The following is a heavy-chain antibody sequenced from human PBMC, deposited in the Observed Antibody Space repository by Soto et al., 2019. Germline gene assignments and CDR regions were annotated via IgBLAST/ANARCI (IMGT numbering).Heavy chain of an antibody. J-gene: IGHJ4*02. CDR2: INDDGIST. D-gene: IGHD1-1*01. CDR3: TRGPRSTSTGTGAF. CDR1: GFTFSMYW. V-gene: IGHV3-74*01. Sequence: GSLRLSCAASGFTFSMYWMHWVRQVPGKGPEWVSRINDDGISTNYADSVKGRFTISRDNAKNTLYLQMNALRVEDTAVYYCTRGPRSTSTGTGAFWGQGTLVTVSS.